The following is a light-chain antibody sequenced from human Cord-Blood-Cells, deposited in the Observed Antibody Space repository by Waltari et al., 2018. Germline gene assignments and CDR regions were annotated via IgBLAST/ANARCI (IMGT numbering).Light chain of an antibody. CDR1: SSDVGGYNY. CDR2: EFS. CDR3: SSYTSSRV. V-gene: IGLV2-14*01. Sequence: QSALTQPASVSGSPGQSITIPCTGTSSDVGGYNYVSWYQQHPGKAPKLMIYEFSNRPSGVSNRFSGSKSGNTASLTISGLQAEDEANYYCSSYTSSRVFGGGTKLTVL. J-gene: IGLJ3*02.